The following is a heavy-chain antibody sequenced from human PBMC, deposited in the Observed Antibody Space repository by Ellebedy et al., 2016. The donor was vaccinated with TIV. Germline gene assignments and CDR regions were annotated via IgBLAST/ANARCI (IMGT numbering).Heavy chain of an antibody. CDR2: IVGDGSGT. CDR3: STGGGYYGWDY. CDR1: GFPFSGYW. V-gene: IGHV3-74*01. J-gene: IGHJ4*02. D-gene: IGHD6-19*01. Sequence: GGSLRLSCAASGFPFSGYWMHWVRQAPGKGLLWVSRIVGDGSGTKYAESVKGRFTISSDNSKNTLYLQMNSLKTEDTAVYYCSTGGGYYGWDYWGQGTLVTVSS.